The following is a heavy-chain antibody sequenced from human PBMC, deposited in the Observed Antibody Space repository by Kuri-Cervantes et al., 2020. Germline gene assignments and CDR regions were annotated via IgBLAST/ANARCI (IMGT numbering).Heavy chain of an antibody. CDR1: GYTFTSYD. J-gene: IGHJ1*01. Sequence: ASVKVSCKASGYTFTSYDINWVRQATGQGLEWMGWMNPNSGNTGYAQKFQGRVTMTRNTSISTAYMELSSLRSEDTAVYYCARTTYYNFWSGYRAEYFQHWGQGILVTVSS. CDR3: ARTTYYNFWSGYRAEYFQH. CDR2: MNPNSGNT. D-gene: IGHD3-3*01. V-gene: IGHV1-8*02.